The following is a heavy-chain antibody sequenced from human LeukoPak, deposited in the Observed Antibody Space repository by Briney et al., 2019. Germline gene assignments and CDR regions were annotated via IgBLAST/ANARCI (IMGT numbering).Heavy chain of an antibody. CDR2: IRYDGSNK. D-gene: IGHD6-6*01. V-gene: IGHV3-30*02. CDR1: GFTFSSYG. J-gene: IGHJ4*02. Sequence: GGSLRLSCAASGFTFSSYGMHWVRQAPGKGLEWVAFIRYDGSNKYYADSVKGRFTISRDNSKNTLYLQMNSLRAEDTAVYYCAREALSIAAPLDYWGQGTLVTVSS. CDR3: AREALSIAAPLDY.